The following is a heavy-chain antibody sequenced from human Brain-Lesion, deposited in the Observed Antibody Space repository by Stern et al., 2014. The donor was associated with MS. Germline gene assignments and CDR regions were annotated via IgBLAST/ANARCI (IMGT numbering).Heavy chain of an antibody. D-gene: IGHD3-22*01. CDR3: AKDIGDSSGYLDY. CDR2: ISWDGGST. CDR1: GFTFDDYG. V-gene: IGHV3-43D*03. J-gene: IGHJ4*02. Sequence: EVQLVESGGVVVPPGGSLRLSCAASGFTFDDYGMHWVRQAPGKGLEWVSLISWDGGSTYYADSVKGRFTISRDNSKNSLYLQMNSLGAEDTALYYCAKDIGDSSGYLDYWGQGTLVTVSS.